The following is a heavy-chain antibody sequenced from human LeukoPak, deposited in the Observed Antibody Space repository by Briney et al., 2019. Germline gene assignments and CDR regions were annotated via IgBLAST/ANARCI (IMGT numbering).Heavy chain of an antibody. J-gene: IGHJ3*02. D-gene: IGHD6-13*01. CDR1: GGSISSYY. CDR3: ARDRYSSTWYAFDI. CDR2: IYYSGST. V-gene: IGHV4-59*01. Sequence: MPSETLSLTCTVSGGSISSYYWSWIRQPPGKGLEWIGYIYYSGSTNYNPSLKSRVTISVDRSKNQFSLNLSSVTTADTAVYYCARDRYSSTWYAFDIWGQGTMVTVSS.